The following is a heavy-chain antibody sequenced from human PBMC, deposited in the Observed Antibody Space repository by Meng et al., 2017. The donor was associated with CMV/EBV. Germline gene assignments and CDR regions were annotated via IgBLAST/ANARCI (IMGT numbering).Heavy chain of an antibody. CDR2: INSDGSST. D-gene: IGHD4-11*01. CDR3: AREISHYGINWFDP. J-gene: IGHJ5*02. CDR1: GFTFSSYW. Sequence: GESLKISCAASGFTFSSYWMHRVRQAPGKGLVWVSRINSDGSSTSYADSVKGRFTISRDNAKNTLYLQMNSLRAEDTAVYYCAREISHYGINWFDPWGQGTLVTVSS. V-gene: IGHV3-74*01.